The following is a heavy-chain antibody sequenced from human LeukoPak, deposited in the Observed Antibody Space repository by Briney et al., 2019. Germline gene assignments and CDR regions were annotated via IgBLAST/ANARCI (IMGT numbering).Heavy chain of an antibody. CDR3: ARGYCSSTSCFLDY. CDR2: IIPVFGTA. V-gene: IGHV1-69*05. J-gene: IGHJ4*02. Sequence: SVEVSCKASGATFTTYAIIWVRQAPGQGLEWIGGIIPVFGTANYAQRFQGRVTITTDESTSTAYMELTSLRSEDTAVYYCARGYCSSTSCFLDYWGQGTLVTVSS. CDR1: GATFTTYA. D-gene: IGHD2-2*01.